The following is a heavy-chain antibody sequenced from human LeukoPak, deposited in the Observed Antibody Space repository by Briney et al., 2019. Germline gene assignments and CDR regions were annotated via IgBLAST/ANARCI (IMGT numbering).Heavy chain of an antibody. CDR1: GGSISSYY. CDR3: ARGVYIAAAQYGY. J-gene: IGHJ4*02. CDR2: IYYSGTT. D-gene: IGHD6-13*01. V-gene: IGHV4-59*01. Sequence: SETLSLTCTVSGGSISSYYWSWIRQPPGKGLEWIGYIYYSGTTNHNPSLKSRVTISVDTSKNRFSLKLSSVTAADTAVYYCARGVYIAAAQYGYWGQGTLVTVSS.